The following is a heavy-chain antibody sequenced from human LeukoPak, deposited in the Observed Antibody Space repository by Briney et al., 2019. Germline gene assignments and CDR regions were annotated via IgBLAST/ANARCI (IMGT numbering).Heavy chain of an antibody. CDR3: AKDSRTFVDTAMAYYFDY. J-gene: IGHJ4*02. D-gene: IGHD5-18*01. Sequence: GGSLRLSCITSGFTFGDYGLSWVRQAPGKGLEWVANIKQDGSEKYFVDSIKGRFTISRDNAKNSLYLQMSSLRAEDTAVYYCAKDSRTFVDTAMAYYFDYWGQGTLVTVSS. CDR2: IKQDGSEK. CDR1: GFTFGDYG. V-gene: IGHV3-7*03.